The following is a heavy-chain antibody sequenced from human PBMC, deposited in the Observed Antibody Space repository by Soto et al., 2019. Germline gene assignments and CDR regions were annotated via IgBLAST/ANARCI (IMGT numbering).Heavy chain of an antibody. V-gene: IGHV3-21*01. Sequence: GGSLRLSCAASGFTFSSYSMNWVRQAPGKGLEWVSSISSSSSYIYYADSVKGRFTISRDNAKNSLYLQMNSLRAEDTAVYYCARDQPGFSYGYGLGYWGQGTLVTVS. J-gene: IGHJ4*02. CDR3: ARDQPGFSYGYGLGY. CDR2: ISSSSSYI. CDR1: GFTFSSYS. D-gene: IGHD5-18*01.